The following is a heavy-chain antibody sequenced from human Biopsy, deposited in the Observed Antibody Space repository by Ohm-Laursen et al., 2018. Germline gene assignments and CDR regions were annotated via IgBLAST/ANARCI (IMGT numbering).Heavy chain of an antibody. J-gene: IGHJ5*02. CDR3: ARDYGSGSLFDP. CDR1: GASISSAAYH. Sequence: TLSLTCTVSGASISSAAYHWSWIRQLPGKGLEWIGYIHYMGSTNYNPSLKSRVTISVDTSKNQFSLRLTSVTAADTAVYYCARDYGSGSLFDPWGQGTLVTVSS. V-gene: IGHV4-31*03. CDR2: IHYMGST. D-gene: IGHD2-15*01.